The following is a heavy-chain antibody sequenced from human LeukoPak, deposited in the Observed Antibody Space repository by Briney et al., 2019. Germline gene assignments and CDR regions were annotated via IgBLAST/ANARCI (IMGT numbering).Heavy chain of an antibody. J-gene: IGHJ4*02. V-gene: IGHV1-8*03. CDR1: GYTFTSYD. D-gene: IGHD2-15*01. CDR3: ARAAAIRVYYFDY. Sequence: GASVKVSCKASGYTFTSYDINWVRQATGQGLEWMGWMNPNSGNTGYAQKFQGRVTITRNTSISTAYMELSRLRSDDTAVYYCARAAAIRVYYFDYWGQGTLVTVSS. CDR2: MNPNSGNT.